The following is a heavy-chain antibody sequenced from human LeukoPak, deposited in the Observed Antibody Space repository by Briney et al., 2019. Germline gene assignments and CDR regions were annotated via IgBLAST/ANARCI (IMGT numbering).Heavy chain of an antibody. CDR1: GFIFNNAW. D-gene: IGHD2-21*02. CDR3: TTDGGRYCGGDCSFDY. Sequence: PGGSLRLSCAASGFIFNNAWMTWVRQAPGKGLEWVGRIKSKTNGGTIDYAAPVKGRFTISRDDSENTLYLQMNSLQSEDTAVYYCTTDGGRYCGGDCSFDYWGQGSLVTVSS. CDR2: IKSKTNGGTI. V-gene: IGHV3-15*01. J-gene: IGHJ4*02.